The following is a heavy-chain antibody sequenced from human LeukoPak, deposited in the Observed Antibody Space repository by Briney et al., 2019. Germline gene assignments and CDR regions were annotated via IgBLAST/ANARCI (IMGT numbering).Heavy chain of an antibody. CDR3: ARKHLESSSWYLPFDY. CDR1: GFTFDDYA. D-gene: IGHD6-13*01. Sequence: PGGSLRLSCAASGFTFDDYAMHWVRQAPGKGLEWVSLISGDGGSTYYADSVKGRSTISRDNSKNSLYLQMNSLRTEDTALYYCARKHLESSSWYLPFDYWGQGTLVTVSS. J-gene: IGHJ4*02. CDR2: ISGDGGST. V-gene: IGHV3-43*02.